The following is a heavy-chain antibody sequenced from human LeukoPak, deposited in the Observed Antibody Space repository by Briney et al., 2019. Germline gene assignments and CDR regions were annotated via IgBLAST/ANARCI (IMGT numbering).Heavy chain of an antibody. Sequence: GGSLRLSCAASGFTFSNAWMSWVRQAPGKGLEWVSAISGSGGSTYYADSVKGRFTISRDNSKNTLYLQMNSLRAEDTAVYYCAKAGIAVAGLHYWGQGTLVTVSS. CDR1: GFTFSNAW. CDR3: AKAGIAVAGLHY. J-gene: IGHJ4*02. D-gene: IGHD6-19*01. CDR2: ISGSGGST. V-gene: IGHV3-23*01.